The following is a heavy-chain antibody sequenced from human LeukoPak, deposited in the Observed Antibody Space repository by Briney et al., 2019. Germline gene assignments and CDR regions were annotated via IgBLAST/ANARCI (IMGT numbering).Heavy chain of an antibody. D-gene: IGHD3-22*01. V-gene: IGHV1-18*01. CDR1: GYTFTSYG. J-gene: IGHJ5*02. CDR3: ARVGSGYRVDP. Sequence: EASVKVSSKASGYTFTSYGISWVRQAPGQGVEWMGWISAYNGNTNYSQKLQGRVTMTTDTSTSTAYMELSSLRSDDTAVYYCARVGSGYRVDPWGQGTLVTVAS. CDR2: ISAYNGNT.